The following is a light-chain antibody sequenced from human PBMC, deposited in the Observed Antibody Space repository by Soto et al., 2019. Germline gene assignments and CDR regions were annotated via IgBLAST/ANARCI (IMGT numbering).Light chain of an antibody. J-gene: IGKJ5*01. V-gene: IGKV1-5*01. CDR1: QSIGNW. CDR2: DAS. Sequence: DIQMTQSPSTLSASVGDRVAITCRASQSIGNWLAWYQQKPGKAPKVLIYDASSLESGVPSRFSGSGSGTEFTLTISSLQPDDFATYYCLQYNNWPPITFGQGTRLEIK. CDR3: LQYNNWPPIT.